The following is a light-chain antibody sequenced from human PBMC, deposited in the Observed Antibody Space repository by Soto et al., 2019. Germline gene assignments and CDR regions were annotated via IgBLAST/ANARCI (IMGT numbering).Light chain of an antibody. CDR2: EAA. V-gene: IGLV2-14*01. CDR3: TSYTSTSTLV. J-gene: IGLJ2*01. CDR1: SNDIGANDY. Sequence: QSVLTQPASVSGSPGQSITISCTGTSNDIGANDYVSWYQHHPGQAPKILIYEAANRPSGVSHRFSGSKSGNTASLTISGLQAGDEADYFCTSYTSTSTLVFGGGTKLTVL.